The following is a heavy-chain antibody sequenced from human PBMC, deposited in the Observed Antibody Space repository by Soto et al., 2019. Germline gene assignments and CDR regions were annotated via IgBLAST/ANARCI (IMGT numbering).Heavy chain of an antibody. CDR1: GFTFNIAA. CDR2: IRNKANGYAT. CDR3: ARQGVALELDL. J-gene: IGHJ5*02. V-gene: IGHV3-73*01. D-gene: IGHD1-7*01. Sequence: EVQLVDSGGGLVQPGGSLKLSCAASGFTFNIAAIHWVRQASGKGLEGVGLIRNKANGYATAYAASVRGRITVSRDDSKNMAFLEINSLKTEDTAVYYCARQGVALELDLWGQGTLVTVSS.